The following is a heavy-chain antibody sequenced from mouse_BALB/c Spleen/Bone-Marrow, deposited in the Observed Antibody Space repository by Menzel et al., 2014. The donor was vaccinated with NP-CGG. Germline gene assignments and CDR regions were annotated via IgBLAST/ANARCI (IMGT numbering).Heavy chain of an antibody. CDR1: GYAFSSYW. Sequence: QVQLQQSGAELVRPGSSVKTSCKASGYAFSSYWMNWVKQRPGQGLEWIGQIYPGDGDTNYNGKFKGKATLTADKSSSTAYMQLSSLTSEDSAVYFCARDDGFAYWGQGTLVTVSA. D-gene: IGHD2-12*01. CDR3: ARDDGFAY. J-gene: IGHJ3*01. CDR2: IYPGDGDT. V-gene: IGHV1-80*01.